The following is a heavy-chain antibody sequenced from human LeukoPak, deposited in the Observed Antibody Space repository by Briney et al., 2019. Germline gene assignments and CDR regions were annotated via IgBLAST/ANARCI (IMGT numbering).Heavy chain of an antibody. J-gene: IGHJ4*02. V-gene: IGHV3-23*01. D-gene: IGHD3-10*01. CDR3: ANHRSAFEF. Sequence: GGSLRLSCAASGLTFSTFGMSWIRQSPGKGLEWVSAISGSASGHIPDYADSVKGRFTISRDNYKNTLYLQMNSLRVEDTAVYYCANHRSAFEFWGQGTPVTVSS. CDR1: GLTFSTFG. CDR2: ISGSASGH.